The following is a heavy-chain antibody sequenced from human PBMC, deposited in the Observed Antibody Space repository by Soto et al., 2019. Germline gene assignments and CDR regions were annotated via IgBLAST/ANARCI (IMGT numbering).Heavy chain of an antibody. CDR3: GKDTLGVITPFFMPGPD. CDR1: GLTFSTYG. J-gene: IGHJ4*02. CDR2: ISNDVRNI. D-gene: IGHD3-10*01. V-gene: IGHV3-30*18. Sequence: VQLVESGGGVVQPGRSLRLSCAASGLTFSTYGFHWVRQAPGKGLEWVAVISNDVRNIHYAESVEGRFTISRDNPKKPLYQQMNGLRPNCSAVYYCGKDTLGVITPFFMPGPDWGQGTLVTVSS.